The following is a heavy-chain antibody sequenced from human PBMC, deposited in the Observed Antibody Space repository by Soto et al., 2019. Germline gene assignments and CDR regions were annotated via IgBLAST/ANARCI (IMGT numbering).Heavy chain of an antibody. D-gene: IGHD5-12*01. CDR3: ARGGDGYNYYYYGMDV. J-gene: IGHJ6*02. Sequence: QVQLVQSGAEVKKPGSSVKVSCKASGGTFSSYAISRVRQAPGQGLEWMGGIIPIFGTANYAQKFQGRVTITAEESTSTAYMELSSLRSEDTAVYYCARGGDGYNYYYYGMDVWGQGTTVTVSS. CDR1: GGTFSSYA. V-gene: IGHV1-69*01. CDR2: IIPIFGTA.